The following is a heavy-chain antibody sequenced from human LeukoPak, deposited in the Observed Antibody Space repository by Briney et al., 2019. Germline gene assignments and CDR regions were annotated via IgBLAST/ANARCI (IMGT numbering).Heavy chain of an antibody. Sequence: PSETLSLTCTVSGGSIGSNYWTWLRQPPGKGLEYFGYIYYTGGTNYNPSLKSRVTISVDTSKNQFSLKLTSVTAADTAVYFCAKYGNSGWVIDNWGQGTLVTVSS. CDR3: AKYGNSGWVIDN. CDR2: IYYTGGT. V-gene: IGHV4-59*08. J-gene: IGHJ4*02. D-gene: IGHD6-19*01. CDR1: GGSIGSNY.